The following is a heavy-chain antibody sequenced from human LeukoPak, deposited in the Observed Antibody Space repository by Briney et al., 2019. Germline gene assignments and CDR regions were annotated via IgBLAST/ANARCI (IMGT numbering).Heavy chain of an antibody. D-gene: IGHD5-24*01. CDR2: IYYSGST. CDR3: ARHGGLKDGYKASYYFDY. CDR1: GGSISSSSYY. Sequence: SETLSLTCTVSGGSISSSSYYWGWIRQPPGKGLEWIGSIYYSGSTYYNPSLKSRVTISVDTSKNPFSLKLSSVTAADTAVYYCARHGGLKDGYKASYYFDYWGQGTLVTVSS. V-gene: IGHV4-39*01. J-gene: IGHJ4*02.